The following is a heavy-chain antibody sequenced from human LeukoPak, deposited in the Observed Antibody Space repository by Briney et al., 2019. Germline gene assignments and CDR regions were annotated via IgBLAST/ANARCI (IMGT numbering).Heavy chain of an antibody. Sequence: GGSLRLSRAASGFTFSSYAMSWVRQAPGKGLEWVSAISGSGGSTYYADSVKGRFTISRDNSKNTLYLQMNSLRAEDTAVYYCAKDRVGARYYFDYWGQGTLVTVSS. J-gene: IGHJ4*02. CDR2: ISGSGGST. CDR1: GFTFSSYA. V-gene: IGHV3-23*01. CDR3: AKDRVGARYYFDY. D-gene: IGHD1-26*01.